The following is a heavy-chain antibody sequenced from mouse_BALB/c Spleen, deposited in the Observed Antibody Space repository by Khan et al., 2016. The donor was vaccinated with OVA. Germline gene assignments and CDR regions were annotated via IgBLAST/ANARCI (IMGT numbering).Heavy chain of an antibody. D-gene: IGHD2-1*01. V-gene: IGHV1-54*01. CDR3: ARGGYGTLAY. Sequence: QVQLKESGAELVRPGTSVKVSCKASGYAFTDYLIEWVEQRPGQGLEWIGVINPGSGNTNYNEKFKGKATLTADKSSSTAYMQLSSLTSDDSAVYVCARGGYGTLAYWGQGTPVTVSA. J-gene: IGHJ3*01. CDR2: INPGSGNT. CDR1: GYAFTDYL.